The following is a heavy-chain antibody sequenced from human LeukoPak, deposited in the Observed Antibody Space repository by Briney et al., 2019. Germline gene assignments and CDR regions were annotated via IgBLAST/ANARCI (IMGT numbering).Heavy chain of an antibody. V-gene: IGHV4-34*01. CDR1: GGSLSGYF. CDR2: VNHGGAT. J-gene: IGHJ4*02. Sequence: SETLSLTCGVSGGSLSGYFWNWIRQPPGKGLEYIGEVNHGGATIVNPSLQSRVTISIDTSRNQFSLRLSSVTAAGTAVYYCARGRENYYGGSGYAFGRYFDYWAQGTLVTVSS. CDR3: ARGRENYYGGSGYAFGRYFDY. D-gene: IGHD3-22*01.